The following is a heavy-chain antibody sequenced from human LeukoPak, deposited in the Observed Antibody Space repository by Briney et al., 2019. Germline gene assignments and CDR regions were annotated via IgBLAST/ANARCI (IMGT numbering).Heavy chain of an antibody. Sequence: SETLSLTCAVYGGSFSGYYWSWIRQPPGKGLEWIGEINHSGSTNYNPSLKSRVTISVDTSKNQFSLKLSSVTAADTAVYYCARSPPGIVGATAYWFDPWGQGTLVTVSS. J-gene: IGHJ5*02. CDR2: INHSGST. CDR1: GGSFSGYY. V-gene: IGHV4-34*01. CDR3: ARSPPGIVGATAYWFDP. D-gene: IGHD1-26*01.